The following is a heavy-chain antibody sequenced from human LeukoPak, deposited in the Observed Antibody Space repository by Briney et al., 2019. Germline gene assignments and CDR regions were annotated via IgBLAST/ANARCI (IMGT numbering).Heavy chain of an antibody. V-gene: IGHV3-30*18. D-gene: IGHD2-21*02. CDR2: ISYDGSNK. J-gene: IGHJ4*02. CDR3: AKERLEAYCGGDCYSANDY. Sequence: GGSLRLSCAASGFTFSSYGMHWVRQAPGKGLEWVAVISYDGSNKYYADSVKGRFTISRDNSKNTLYLQMNSLRAEDTAVYYCAKERLEAYCGGDCYSANDYWGQGTLVTVSS. CDR1: GFTFSSYG.